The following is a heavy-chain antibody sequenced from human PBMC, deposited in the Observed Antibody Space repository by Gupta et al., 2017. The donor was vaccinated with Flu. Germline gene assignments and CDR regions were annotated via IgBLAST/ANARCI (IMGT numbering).Heavy chain of an antibody. CDR3: ARNRGWEQFDY. J-gene: IGHJ4*02. CDR2: IKEDGSGK. D-gene: IGHD5-24*01. Sequence: EGQLVESGGGLVQTGGSVRLSCAASVFTFSNYWMDWVRQAPGKGLEWVANIKEDGSGKNYVDTVKGRFTISRDNGKNSVYIQMNALRPEDTAVYYCARNRGWEQFDYWGQGALVTVS. V-gene: IGHV3-7*01. CDR1: VFTFSNYW.